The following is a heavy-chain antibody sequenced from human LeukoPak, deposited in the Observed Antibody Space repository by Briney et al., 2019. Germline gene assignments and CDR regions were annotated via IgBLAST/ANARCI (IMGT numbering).Heavy chain of an antibody. CDR3: AHTVRSGNYFDY. V-gene: IGHV3-74*01. CDR1: GFTFSTSW. D-gene: IGHD3-3*01. Sequence: GGSLRLSCAASGFTFSTSWMHWVRQVPGKGLVWVSRINSDGRSTDYADSVKGRFTISRDNTKNTLYLQMNSLRVEDTAVYYCAHTVRSGNYFDYWGQGTLVTVSS. J-gene: IGHJ4*02. CDR2: INSDGRST.